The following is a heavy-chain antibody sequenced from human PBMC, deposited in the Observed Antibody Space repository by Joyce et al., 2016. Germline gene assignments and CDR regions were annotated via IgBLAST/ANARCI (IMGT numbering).Heavy chain of an antibody. J-gene: IGHJ3*02. Sequence: VQLVESGGGVVQPGRSLRLACAASGFIFSIYALHWVRQAPGKGLEWVAVISYDRKNKNYADSGKGRFIISRDNSKNPLYLQTNSVKDEDTGVYYCARAYYVSNKGGAFDIWGQGTMVTVSS. V-gene: IGHV3-30*04. CDR1: GFIFSIYA. D-gene: IGHD3-22*01. CDR3: ARAYYVSNKGGAFDI. CDR2: ISYDRKNK.